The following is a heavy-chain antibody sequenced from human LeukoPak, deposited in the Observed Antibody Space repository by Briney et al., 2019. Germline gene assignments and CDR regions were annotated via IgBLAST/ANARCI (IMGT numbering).Heavy chain of an antibody. J-gene: IGHJ4*02. CDR1: GYSFTSYW. CDR2: IYPGDSDT. V-gene: IGHV5-51*01. Sequence: KVGESLKISCKGSGYSFTSYWIGWVRQMPGKGLEWMGIIYPGDSDTRYGPSFQGQVTISADKSISTAYLRWSSLKASDTAMYYCARHARISSSWTLDYWGQGTLVTVSS. CDR3: ARHARISSSWTLDY. D-gene: IGHD6-13*01.